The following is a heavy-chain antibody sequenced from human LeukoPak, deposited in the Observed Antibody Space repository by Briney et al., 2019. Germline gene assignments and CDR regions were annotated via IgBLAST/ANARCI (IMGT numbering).Heavy chain of an antibody. CDR3: ARRPYYDILTGYYARGYYFDY. D-gene: IGHD3-9*01. V-gene: IGHV4-34*01. CDR2: INHSGST. CDR1: GGSFSGYY. J-gene: IGHJ4*02. Sequence: PSETLSLTCAVYGGSFSGYYWSWIRQPPGKGLEWIGEINHSGSTNYNPSLKSRVTISVDTSKNQFSLKLSSVTAADTAVYYCARRPYYDILTGYYARGYYFDYWGQGTLVTVSS.